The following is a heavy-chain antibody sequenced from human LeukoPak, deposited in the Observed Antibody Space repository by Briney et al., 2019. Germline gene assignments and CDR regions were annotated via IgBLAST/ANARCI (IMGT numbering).Heavy chain of an antibody. Sequence: ASVKVSCKASGYTFTGYYMHWVRQAPGQGLEWMGWINPNSGGTNYAQKFQGRVTMTRDTSISAAYTELSRLRSDDTAVYYCARDRYCSSTSCYYMDVWGKGTTVTVSS. D-gene: IGHD2-2*01. CDR2: INPNSGGT. CDR1: GYTFTGYY. V-gene: IGHV1-2*02. J-gene: IGHJ6*03. CDR3: ARDRYCSSTSCYYMDV.